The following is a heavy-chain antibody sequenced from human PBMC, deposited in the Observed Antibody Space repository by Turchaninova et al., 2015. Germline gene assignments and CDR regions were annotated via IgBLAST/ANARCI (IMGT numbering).Heavy chain of an antibody. Sequence: QLQLQESGPGLVKPSETLSLTCTVSGGSISSRRYYWGWIRQPPGTGLDWMRTPYHSGGPYYNPSLKRRVTISVDTSKNQLSLKLSSVIAADTAVDYWASFYDYRFMFDYWGQGTLVTVSS. V-gene: IGHV4-39*01. J-gene: IGHJ4*02. CDR3: ASFYDYRFMFDY. D-gene: IGHD4-11*01. CDR1: GGSISSRRYY. CDR2: PYHSGGP.